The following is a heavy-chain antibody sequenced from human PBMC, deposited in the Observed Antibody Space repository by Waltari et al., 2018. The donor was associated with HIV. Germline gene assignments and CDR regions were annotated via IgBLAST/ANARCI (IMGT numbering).Heavy chain of an antibody. D-gene: IGHD5-18*01. CDR1: GGTFSNSA. Sequence: QVQPVQSGAEVKKPGSSVKVSCKASGGTFSNSAINWVRQAPGQGLEWMGGLIPIFGSPNYAQKFQGRVTITADESTSTVYMKLSSLRSEDTAVYYCASASRDTAMGAFDIWGQGTMVTVSS. CDR3: ASASRDTAMGAFDI. V-gene: IGHV1-69*01. CDR2: LIPIFGSP. J-gene: IGHJ3*02.